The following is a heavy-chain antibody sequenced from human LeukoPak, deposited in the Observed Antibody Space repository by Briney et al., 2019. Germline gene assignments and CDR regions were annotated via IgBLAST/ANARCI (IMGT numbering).Heavy chain of an antibody. V-gene: IGHV3-48*04. CDR1: GLTFSSYS. Sequence: GGSLRLSCATSGLTFSSYSMNWVRQAPGKGLEWVSYISGSSNTIYYADSVKGRFTISRDNAKNSLYLQMNSLRAEDTAVYYCARDGYIVGATTDWFDPWGQGTLVTVSS. J-gene: IGHJ5*02. CDR2: ISGSSNTI. D-gene: IGHD1-26*01. CDR3: ARDGYIVGATTDWFDP.